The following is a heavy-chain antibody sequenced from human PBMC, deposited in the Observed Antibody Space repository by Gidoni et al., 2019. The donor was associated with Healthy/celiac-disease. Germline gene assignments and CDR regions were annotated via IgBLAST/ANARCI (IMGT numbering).Heavy chain of an antibody. J-gene: IGHJ6*02. Sequence: QVQLVESGGGVVQPGMSLILSCAASGFPFCSYAMHWVRQAPGKGLAWVAVISYDGSNKYYADSVKGRFTISRDNSKNTLYLQMNSLRAEDTAVYYCARDCRRQQLVRHYYYYGMDVWGQGTTVTVSS. CDR3: ARDCRRQQLVRHYYYYGMDV. D-gene: IGHD6-13*01. CDR2: ISYDGSNK. CDR1: GFPFCSYA. V-gene: IGHV3-30-3*01.